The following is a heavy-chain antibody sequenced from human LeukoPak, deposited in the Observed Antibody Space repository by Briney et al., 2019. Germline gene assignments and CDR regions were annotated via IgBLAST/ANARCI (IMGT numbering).Heavy chain of an antibody. CDR1: GFTVSSNY. CDR3: ARAPPGGSLELDY. J-gene: IGHJ4*02. V-gene: IGHV3-66*01. CDR2: IYSGGST. Sequence: PGGSLRLSCAASGFTVSSNYMSWVRQAPGKGLEWVSVIYSGGSTYYADSVKGRFTIPRDNSKNTLYLQMNSLRAEDTAVYYCARAPPGGSLELDYWGQGTLVTVSS. D-gene: IGHD1-26*01.